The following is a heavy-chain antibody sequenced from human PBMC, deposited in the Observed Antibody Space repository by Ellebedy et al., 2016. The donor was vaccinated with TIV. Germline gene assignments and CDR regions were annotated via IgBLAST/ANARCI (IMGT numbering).Heavy chain of an antibody. Sequence: GSLRLXXAVYGGSFSGYYWSWIRQPPGKGLEWIGEINHSGSTNYNPSLKSRVTISVDTSKNQFSLKLSSVTAADTAVYYCARGIGVAYFDYWGQGTLVTVSS. CDR2: INHSGST. CDR3: ARGIGVAYFDY. D-gene: IGHD3-22*01. CDR1: GGSFSGYY. V-gene: IGHV4-34*01. J-gene: IGHJ4*02.